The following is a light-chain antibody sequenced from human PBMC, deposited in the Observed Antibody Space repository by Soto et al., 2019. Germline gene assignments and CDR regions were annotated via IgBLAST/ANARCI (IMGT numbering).Light chain of an antibody. CDR3: CSYAGNSEV. CDR2: EVT. V-gene: IGLV2-23*02. CDR1: SGDVGGYNL. J-gene: IGLJ1*01. Sequence: QSALTQPASVSGSPGQSITIPCTGTSGDVGGYNLVSWYQQHPGKAPKLMIYEVTERPSGVSNRFSGSKSGNTGSLKISGLQPDDEADYYCCSYAGNSEVFGTGTKVTVL.